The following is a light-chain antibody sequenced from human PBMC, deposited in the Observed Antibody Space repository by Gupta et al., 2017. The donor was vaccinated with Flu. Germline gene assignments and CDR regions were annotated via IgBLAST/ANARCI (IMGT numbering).Light chain of an antibody. CDR2: KSS. Sequence: DIVMTQTPLSSPVTLGQPASISCRSSESLLHSDGNTYLSWLHQSPGQPPRLLIYKSSERCSGDPGGFSGRGVKXDFTLKXSMGEDEDVGVYYRRHNKRLRTFGXGTKVEIK. J-gene: IGKJ4*02. CDR1: ESLLHSDGNTY. V-gene: IGKV2-24*01. CDR3: RHNKRLRT.